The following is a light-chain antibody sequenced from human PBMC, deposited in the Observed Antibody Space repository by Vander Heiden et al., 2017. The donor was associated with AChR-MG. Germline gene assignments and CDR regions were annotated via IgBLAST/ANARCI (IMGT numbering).Light chain of an antibody. CDR3: LLDYGAGCV. CDR1: TGAGTSGHD. CDR2: GTS. Sequence: QTVVTQEPSLTVSPGGTVTPTCASSTGAGTSGHDPNWFQQKPGQSPRALIYGTSNRHSWTPARFSGSLVGGKAALTLSSVQPEDEAAYYFLLDYGAGCVFGGGTMLTVL. J-gene: IGLJ2*01. V-gene: IGLV7-43*01.